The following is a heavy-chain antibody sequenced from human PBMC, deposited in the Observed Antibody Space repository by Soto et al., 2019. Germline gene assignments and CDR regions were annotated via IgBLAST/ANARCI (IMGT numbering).Heavy chain of an antibody. CDR1: GGTFSSDT. CDR3: AGRDMVRGFIVSYYMDV. Sequence: QVQLVQSGAEVKKPGSSVKVSCKGSGGTFSSDTISWVRQAPGQGLEWMGRIIPILGIANYAQKFQGRVTITADKSTSTAYMELSSLRSEDTAVYYCAGRDMVRGFIVSYYMDVWGKGTTVTVSS. V-gene: IGHV1-69*02. CDR2: IIPILGIA. J-gene: IGHJ6*03. D-gene: IGHD3-10*01.